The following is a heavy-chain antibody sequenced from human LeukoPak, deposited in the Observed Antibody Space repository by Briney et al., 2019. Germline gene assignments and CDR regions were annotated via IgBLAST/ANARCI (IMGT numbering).Heavy chain of an antibody. V-gene: IGHV1-2*02. CDR3: ARRFCSGGACYSGADH. J-gene: IGHJ4*02. CDR2: INPKNGDT. Sequence: GASVKVSCKASGYTFTDYFLHWVRQAPGQGLEWMGWINPKNGDTKHARKFQDRVTMTRDTAISTAFMELSRLRSDDSAVYYCARRFCSGGACYSGADHWGQGTLVTVSS. CDR1: GYTFTDYF. D-gene: IGHD2-15*01.